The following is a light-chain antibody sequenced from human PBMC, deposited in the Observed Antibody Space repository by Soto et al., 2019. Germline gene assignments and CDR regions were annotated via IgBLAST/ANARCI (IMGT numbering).Light chain of an antibody. V-gene: IGKV1-9*01. CDR1: PAIANY. Sequence: DIQLTQSPSLLSASVGDRITITCRASPAIANYFAWYQQKPGEAPKLLIYGASTLQGGVPSRFSGRADGAEFTLTISNLQPEDIATYYCQQYNSYLWTFGQGTKVEIK. CDR3: QQYNSYLWT. J-gene: IGKJ1*01. CDR2: GAS.